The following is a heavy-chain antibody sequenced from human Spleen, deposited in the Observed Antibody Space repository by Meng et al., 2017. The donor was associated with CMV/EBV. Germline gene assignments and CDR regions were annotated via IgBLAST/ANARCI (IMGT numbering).Heavy chain of an antibody. CDR1: FSRYG. J-gene: IGHJ5*02. CDR3: ARSDYHLSTPFWSGPRDFDP. D-gene: IGHD3-3*01. Sequence: FSRYGISWVRQAPGQGLEWMGWISGYNDDTNYIEKLQGRVTLTTDTSTSTAYMELRSLRSDDTAVYYCARSDYHLSTPFWSGPRDFDPWGQGTLVTVSS. CDR2: ISGYNDDT. V-gene: IGHV1-18*01.